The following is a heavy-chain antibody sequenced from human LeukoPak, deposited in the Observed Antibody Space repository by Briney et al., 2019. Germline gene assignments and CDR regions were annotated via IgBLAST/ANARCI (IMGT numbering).Heavy chain of an antibody. CDR3: ARVWSYGDYGSPAFDI. CDR2: INPSGGST. D-gene: IGHD4/OR15-4a*01. J-gene: IGHJ3*02. CDR1: GYTFTSYG. V-gene: IGHV1-46*01. Sequence: ASVKVSCKASGYTFTSYGISWVRQAPGQGLEWMGIINPSGGSTSYAQKFQGRVTMTRDTSTSTVYMELSSLRSEDTAVYYCARVWSYGDYGSPAFDIWGQGTMVTVSS.